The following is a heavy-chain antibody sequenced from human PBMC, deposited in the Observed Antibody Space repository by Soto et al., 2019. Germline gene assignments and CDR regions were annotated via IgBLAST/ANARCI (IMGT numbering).Heavy chain of an antibody. V-gene: IGHV3-23*01. CDR1: GFTFSSYA. CDR2: ISGSGGST. CDR3: AKDERWLQYHFDY. D-gene: IGHD5-12*01. J-gene: IGHJ4*02. Sequence: GGSLILSCAASGFTFSSYAMSWVRQAPGKGLEWVSAISGSGGSTYYADSVKGRFTISRDNSKNTLYLQMNSLRAEDTAVYYCAKDERWLQYHFDYWGQGTLVTVSS.